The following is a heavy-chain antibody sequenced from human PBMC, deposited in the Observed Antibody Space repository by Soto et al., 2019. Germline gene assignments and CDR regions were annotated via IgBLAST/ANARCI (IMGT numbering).Heavy chain of an antibody. CDR1: GFTFSGSA. Sequence: EVQLVESGGGLVQPGGSLKLSCAASGFTFSGSAMHWVRQASGKGLEWVGRIRSKTNSYATTYAASVTGRFTISRDDSENNAYLPMNSLKTEDTAVYYCTEEIAVAGNRSDPWGQGTPVTVSS. V-gene: IGHV3-73*01. J-gene: IGHJ5*02. CDR3: TEEIAVAGNRSDP. CDR2: IRSKTNSYAT. D-gene: IGHD6-19*01.